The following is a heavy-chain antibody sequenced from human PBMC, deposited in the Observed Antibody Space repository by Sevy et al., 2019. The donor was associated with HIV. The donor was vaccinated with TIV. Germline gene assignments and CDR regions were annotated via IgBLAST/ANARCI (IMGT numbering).Heavy chain of an antibody. CDR1: GFTFSSYS. J-gene: IGHJ5*02. CDR2: ISSSSSYI. Sequence: GGSLRLSCAASGFTFSSYSMNWVRQAPGKGLEWVSSISSSSSYIYYADSVKDRFTISRDNAKNSLYRQMNSLRAEDTAVYYCASGGEQLGFDPWGQGTLVTVSS. D-gene: IGHD6-13*01. CDR3: ASGGEQLGFDP. V-gene: IGHV3-21*01.